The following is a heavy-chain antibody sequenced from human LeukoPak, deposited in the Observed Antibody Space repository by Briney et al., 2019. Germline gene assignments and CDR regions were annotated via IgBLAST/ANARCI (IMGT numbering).Heavy chain of an antibody. J-gene: IGHJ4*02. CDR2: IYYSGTT. Sequence: SQTLSLTCTVSGGSISSAGYYWGWIRQPPGKGLEWIGSIYYSGTTYYNPSLKSRVTISVDTSKIQFSLKLSSVTAADTAVYYSARHPRSYYGSGELFPFDQWGQGTLVTVSS. V-gene: IGHV4-39*01. D-gene: IGHD3-10*01. CDR1: GGSISSAGYY. CDR3: ARHPRSYYGSGELFPFDQ.